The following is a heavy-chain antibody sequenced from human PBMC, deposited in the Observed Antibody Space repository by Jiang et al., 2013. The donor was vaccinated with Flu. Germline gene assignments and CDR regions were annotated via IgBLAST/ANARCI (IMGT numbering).Heavy chain of an antibody. D-gene: IGHD6-13*01. V-gene: IGHV3-48*04. CDR2: ISSSSTTI. J-gene: IGHJ4*02. Sequence: PGGSLRLSCADSGLTISSYSMHWVRQAPGKGPEWLSFISSSSTTIYYADSVKGRFTISRDNAKNSLYLEMNSLRVEDTAVYYCVRGGAAAGDYWGQGTLVTVSS. CDR1: GLTISSYS. CDR3: VRGGAAAGDY.